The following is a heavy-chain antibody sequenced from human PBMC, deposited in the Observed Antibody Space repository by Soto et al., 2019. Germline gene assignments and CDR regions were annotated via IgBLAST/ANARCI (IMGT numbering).Heavy chain of an antibody. CDR2: FDPEDGET. D-gene: IGHD3-3*01. CDR3: ARSSYYDFWNGSHLYGMDV. CDR1: GYTLTELS. J-gene: IGHJ6*02. Sequence: GASVKVSCKVSGYTLTELSMHWVRQAPGKGLEWMGGFDPEDGETIYAQKFQGRVTMTRDTSTSTVYMELSSLRSEDTAVYYCARSSYYDFWNGSHLYGMDVWGQGTTVTVSS. V-gene: IGHV1-24*01.